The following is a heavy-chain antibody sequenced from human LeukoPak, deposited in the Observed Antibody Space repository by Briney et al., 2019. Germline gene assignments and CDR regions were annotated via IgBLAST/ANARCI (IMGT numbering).Heavy chain of an antibody. CDR1: GFTSSSHA. V-gene: IGHV3-23*01. CDR3: AKDYRIGYSDHFDY. Sequence: PGGSLRLSCVGSGFTSSSHAMSWVRQAPEKGLEWVSGIYESGQTTHYADSVKGRFSISRDNSKNTLYLQMDSLRGEDTAIYYCAKDYRIGYSDHFDYWGQGALVTVSS. D-gene: IGHD2-21*01. J-gene: IGHJ4*02. CDR2: IYESGQTT.